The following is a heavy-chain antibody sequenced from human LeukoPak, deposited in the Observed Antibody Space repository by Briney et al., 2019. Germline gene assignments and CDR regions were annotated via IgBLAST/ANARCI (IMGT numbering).Heavy chain of an antibody. V-gene: IGHV4-39*07. CDR3: ASYCSSTSCFASDAFDI. CDR2: IYHSGST. Sequence: SETMSLTCTVSGGSISSGSYYWGWIRQPPGKGLEGIGSIYHSGSTYYNPSLKSRVTISVDTSKNQFSLKLSSVTAADTAVYYCASYCSSTSCFASDAFDIWGQGTMVTVSS. CDR1: GGSISSGSYY. D-gene: IGHD2-2*01. J-gene: IGHJ3*02.